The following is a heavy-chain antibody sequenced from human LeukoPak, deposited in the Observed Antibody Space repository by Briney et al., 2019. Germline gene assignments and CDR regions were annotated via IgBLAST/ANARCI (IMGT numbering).Heavy chain of an antibody. CDR3: ATDSGSYFYFDY. J-gene: IGHJ4*02. V-gene: IGHV1-3*01. CDR2: INAGNGNT. D-gene: IGHD1-26*01. CDR1: GYTFTSYA. Sequence: ASVKVSCKASGYTFTSYAMHWVRQAPGQRLEWMGWINAGNGNTKYSQKFQGRVTITRDTSASTAYMELSSLRSEDTAVYYCATDSGSYFYFDYWGQGTLVTVSS.